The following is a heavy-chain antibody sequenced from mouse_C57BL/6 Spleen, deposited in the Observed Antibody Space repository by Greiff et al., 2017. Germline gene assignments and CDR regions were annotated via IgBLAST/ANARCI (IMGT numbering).Heavy chain of an antibody. CDR2: IWSGGST. J-gene: IGHJ1*03. CDR1: GFSLTSYG. Sequence: QVQLQQSGPGLVQPSQSLSITCTVSGFSLTSYGVHWVRQSPGKGLEWLGVIWSGGSTDYNAAFISRLSISKDNSKSQVFFKMNSLQADDTAIYYCARNPPITTVVATGYFDVWGTGTTVTVSS. V-gene: IGHV2-2*01. D-gene: IGHD1-1*01. CDR3: ARNPPITTVVATGYFDV.